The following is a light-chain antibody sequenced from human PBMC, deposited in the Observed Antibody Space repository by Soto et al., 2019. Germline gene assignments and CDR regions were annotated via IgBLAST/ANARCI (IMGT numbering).Light chain of an antibody. J-gene: IGKJ1*01. CDR1: HRLNTY. Sequence: IRMTQSPSSLSASMVDRFTFTFLASHRLNTYLAWYQQKPGKAPKLLIYDASSLESGVPSRFSGSGSGTGFTLTISSLQPDDFATYYCQQYNSYSPSWTFGQGTKVDIK. CDR3: QQYNSYSPSWT. CDR2: DAS. V-gene: IGKV1-5*01.